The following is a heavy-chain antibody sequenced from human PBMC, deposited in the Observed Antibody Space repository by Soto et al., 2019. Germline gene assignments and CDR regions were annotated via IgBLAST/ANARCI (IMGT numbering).Heavy chain of an antibody. CDR1: GFTINTYW. CDR2: IKSDGGAT. CDR3: AREPDPGRNWFDP. D-gene: IGHD2-2*01. J-gene: IGHJ5*02. V-gene: IGHV3-74*01. Sequence: HPGGSLRLSCVASGFTINTYWMHWVRQAPGKGLVWVSRIKSDGGATNYADSLEGRFTISRDNAKNTVYLQMSNLRADDTAVYYCAREPDPGRNWFDPWGQGTMVTVSS.